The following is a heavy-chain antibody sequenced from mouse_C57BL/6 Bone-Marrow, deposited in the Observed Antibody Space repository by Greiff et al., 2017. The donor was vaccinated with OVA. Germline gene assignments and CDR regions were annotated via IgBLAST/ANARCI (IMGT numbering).Heavy chain of an antibody. D-gene: IGHD1-1*01. V-gene: IGHV1-81*01. CDR3: ARSRTTVVATWDFDY. CDR2: IYPRSGNT. CDR1: GYTFTSYG. Sequence: QVQLQQSGAELARPGASVKLSCKASGYTFTSYGISWVKQRTGQGLEWIGEIYPRSGNTYYNEKFKGKATLTADKSSSTAYMERRSLTSEDSAVYFCARSRTTVVATWDFDYWGQGTTLTVSS. J-gene: IGHJ2*01.